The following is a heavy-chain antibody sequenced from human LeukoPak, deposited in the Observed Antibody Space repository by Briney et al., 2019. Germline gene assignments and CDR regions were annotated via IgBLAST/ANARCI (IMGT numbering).Heavy chain of an antibody. Sequence: AGGSLRLSCAGSGFSFSHYAINWVRQAPGKGLEWASSITSSSDYIYYADSVKGRFTISRDNAKNLLYLQMNSLRAEDTAVYYCARDYPYSYYMNVWGNGTTVTVSS. V-gene: IGHV3-21*01. CDR2: ITSSSDYI. CDR1: GFSFSHYA. CDR3: ARDYPYSYYMNV. J-gene: IGHJ6*03. D-gene: IGHD4-11*01.